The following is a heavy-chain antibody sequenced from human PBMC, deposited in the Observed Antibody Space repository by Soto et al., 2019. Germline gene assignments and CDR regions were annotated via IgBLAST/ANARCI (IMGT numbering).Heavy chain of an antibody. CDR1: GFPFSITG. J-gene: IGHJ6*02. D-gene: IGHD6-13*01. CDR2: INSGSSYI. V-gene: IGHV3-21*01. CDR3: AKAGAAVSVMYV. Sequence: EVHLVESGGGLVKPGGSLRLSCEASGFPFSITGMNWVRQAPGKGLEWVSSINSGSSYIDYADSVKGRLTISRDNAKNSLSLQMNYLRVEDTGVYYCAKAGAAVSVMYVWGQGTTVTVSS.